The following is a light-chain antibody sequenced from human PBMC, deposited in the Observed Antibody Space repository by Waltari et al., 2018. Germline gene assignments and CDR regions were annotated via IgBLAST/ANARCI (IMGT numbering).Light chain of an antibody. CDR1: SSNIGSNF. CDR2: RNS. J-gene: IGLJ2*01. Sequence: QSVLTQPPSASGTPGQRVTISCSGSSSNIGSNFVYWYQQLPGTAPKLLISRNSQRPSGVPDKFSGSKTGTSASLAISGLRSEDEADYYCATWDDSLSGVVFGGGTRLTVL. CDR3: ATWDDSLSGVV. V-gene: IGLV1-47*01.